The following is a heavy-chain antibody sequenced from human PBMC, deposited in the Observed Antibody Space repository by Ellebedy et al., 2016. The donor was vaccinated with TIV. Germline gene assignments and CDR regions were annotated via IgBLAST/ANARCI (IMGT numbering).Heavy chain of an antibody. V-gene: IGHV1-46*01. D-gene: IGHD5-12*01. Sequence: ASVKVSCXASGYTFTSYYMHWVRQAPGQGLEWMGIINPSGGSTSYAQKFQGRVTMTRDTSTSTVYMELSSLRSDDTAVYYCARRARKTYSGYDWDRYFDYWGQGTLVTVSS. CDR1: GYTFTSYY. CDR3: ARRARKTYSGYDWDRYFDY. J-gene: IGHJ4*02. CDR2: INPSGGST.